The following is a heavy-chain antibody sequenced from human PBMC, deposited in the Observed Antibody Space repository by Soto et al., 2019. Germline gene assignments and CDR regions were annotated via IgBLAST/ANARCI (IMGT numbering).Heavy chain of an antibody. CDR2: TYHRSKWYN. J-gene: IGHJ6*02. Sequence: PWQTLSLTCAISGESVSSNSTAWNWIRQSPSRGLEWLGRTYHRSKWYNDYAVYVKSRITINPDTSKNKFSLQLNSVTPEDTAVYYCARAYAADPDYYYGMDVWGQGTTVTVSS. D-gene: IGHD6-13*01. CDR1: GESVSSNSTA. CDR3: ARAYAADPDYYYGMDV. V-gene: IGHV6-1*01.